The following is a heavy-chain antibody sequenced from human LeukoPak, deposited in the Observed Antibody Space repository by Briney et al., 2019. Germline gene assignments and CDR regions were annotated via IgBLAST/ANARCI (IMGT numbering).Heavy chain of an antibody. D-gene: IGHD2-2*01. CDR1: GYTFTSYG. Sequence: GASVKVSCKASGYTFTSYGISWVRQAPGQGLEWMGWISAYNGNTNYAQKLQGRVTMTTDTSTSTAYMELSSLRSEDTAVYYCARAFRSVVVVPDYYYAMDVWGIGTTVTVSS. J-gene: IGHJ6*04. V-gene: IGHV1-18*01. CDR3: ARAFRSVVVVPDYYYAMDV. CDR2: ISAYNGNT.